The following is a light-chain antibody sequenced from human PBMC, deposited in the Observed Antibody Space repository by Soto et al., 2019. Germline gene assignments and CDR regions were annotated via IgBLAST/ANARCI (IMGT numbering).Light chain of an antibody. Sequence: EIVLTQSPATLSLSPGERAALSCRASQGVSRFLAWYQQKPGQAPRLLIYDASNRATGIPARFSVSGSGTDFTLAISSLEPEDFAVYYCQQRSSWPLTFGGGTKVEIK. V-gene: IGKV3-11*01. CDR1: QGVSRF. CDR3: QQRSSWPLT. CDR2: DAS. J-gene: IGKJ4*01.